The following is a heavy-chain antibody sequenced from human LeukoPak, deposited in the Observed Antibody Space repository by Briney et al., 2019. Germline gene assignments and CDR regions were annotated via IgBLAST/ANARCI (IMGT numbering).Heavy chain of an antibody. J-gene: IGHJ6*02. CDR3: TTGPFDYYGSASYLANGMDV. D-gene: IGHD3-10*01. V-gene: IGHV3-15*01. Sequence: GGSLRLSCAASGFTFTNAWMSWVRQAPGKGLEWIGRIKSKTDGGTTDYTAPVKGRFTISRDDSKNTLYLQMNSLKTEDTAVYYCTTGPFDYYGSASYLANGMDVWGLGTTVTVSS. CDR2: IKSKTDGGTT. CDR1: GFTFTNAW.